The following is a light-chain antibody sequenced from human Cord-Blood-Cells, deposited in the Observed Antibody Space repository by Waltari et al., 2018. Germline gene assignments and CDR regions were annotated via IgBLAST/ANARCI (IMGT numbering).Light chain of an antibody. CDR3: AAWDDSLSGHYV. CDR2: RNN. V-gene: IGLV1-47*01. J-gene: IGLJ1*01. Sequence: SGSSSNIGSNYVYWYQQLPGTAPKLLIYRNNQRPSGVPDRFSGSKSGTSASLAISGLRSEDEADYYCAAWDDSLSGHYVFGTGTKVTVL. CDR1: SSNIGSNY.